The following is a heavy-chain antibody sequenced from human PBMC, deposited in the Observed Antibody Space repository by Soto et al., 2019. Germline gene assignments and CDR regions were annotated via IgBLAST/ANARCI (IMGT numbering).Heavy chain of an antibody. CDR3: GNGLADYCGWARYRQSPIYYYYYYMDV. V-gene: IGHV4-59*08. CDR2: IYYSGST. Sequence: PSETLSLTCTVSGGSISSYYWSWIRQPPGKGLEWIGYIYYSGSTNYNPSLKSRVTISVDTSKNQFSLKLSSVTAADTAVYYCGNGLADYCGWARYRQSPIYYYYYYMDVWGKGTTVTVSS. D-gene: IGHD3-10*01. J-gene: IGHJ6*03. CDR1: GGSISSYY.